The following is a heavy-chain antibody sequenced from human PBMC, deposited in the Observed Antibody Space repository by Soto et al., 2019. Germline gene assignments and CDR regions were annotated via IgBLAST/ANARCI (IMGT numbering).Heavy chain of an antibody. Sequence: PAGSLRLSCAASGFTFSSYAMSWVRQAPGKGLEWVSSISGSGDSTYYADSVKGRFTISRDNSKNTLYLQMSSLRAEDTAVYYCAMGYSYAPFDPWGQGTLVTVSS. CDR1: GFTFSSYA. CDR2: ISGSGDST. CDR3: AMGYSYAPFDP. V-gene: IGHV3-23*01. J-gene: IGHJ5*02. D-gene: IGHD5-18*01.